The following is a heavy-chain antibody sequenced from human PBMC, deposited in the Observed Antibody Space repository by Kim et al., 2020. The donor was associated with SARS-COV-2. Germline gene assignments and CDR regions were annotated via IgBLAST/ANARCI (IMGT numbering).Heavy chain of an antibody. CDR1: GYTFTDYD. J-gene: IGHJ4*01. CDR3: VSSTDYYNISGYYTFAY. Sequence: ASVKVSCKASGYTFTDYDINWVRQATGQGLEWVGWMNPNSGNTGYAQKFQGRVTMTRNTPKSTAYMDLSSLRSEDTAVYYCVSSTDYYNISGYYTFAYW. CDR2: MNPNSGNT. V-gene: IGHV1-8*01. D-gene: IGHD3-22*01.